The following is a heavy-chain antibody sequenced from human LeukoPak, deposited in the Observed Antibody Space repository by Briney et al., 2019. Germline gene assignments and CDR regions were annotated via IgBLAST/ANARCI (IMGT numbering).Heavy chain of an antibody. D-gene: IGHD3-22*01. Sequence: GRSLRLSCAASGFTFSSYAMHWVRQAPGKGLEWVAVISYDGSNKYYADSVKGRFTISRDNSKNTLYLQMNSLRAEDTAVYYCAKGGYYDSGRYLNYWGQGTLVTVSS. CDR3: AKGGYYDSGRYLNY. J-gene: IGHJ4*02. CDR1: GFTFSSYA. CDR2: ISYDGSNK. V-gene: IGHV3-30-3*01.